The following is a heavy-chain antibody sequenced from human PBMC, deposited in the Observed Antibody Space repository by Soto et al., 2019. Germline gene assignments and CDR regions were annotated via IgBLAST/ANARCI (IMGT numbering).Heavy chain of an antibody. Sequence: GESLKISCKGSGYSFTSYWIGWVRQMPGKGLEWMGIIYPGDSDTRYSPSFQGQVTISADKSISTAYLQWSSLKASDTAMYYCARQSTATAGLYYYYYGMDVWGQGTTVTVSS. V-gene: IGHV5-51*01. D-gene: IGHD2-15*01. CDR1: GYSFTSYW. CDR3: ARQSTATAGLYYYYYGMDV. CDR2: IYPGDSDT. J-gene: IGHJ6*02.